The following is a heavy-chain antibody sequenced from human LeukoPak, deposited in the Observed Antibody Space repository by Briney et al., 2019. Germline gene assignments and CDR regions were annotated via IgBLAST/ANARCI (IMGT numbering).Heavy chain of an antibody. Sequence: KPGESLKISCKGSGSSFTTYWIAWVRQLPGKGLEWMGIIYPGDSDTRYSPSFQGQVTISHDKSISTAYLQWSSLKASDAAMYYCARSNYYDSYTNYWGQGTLVTVSS. CDR2: IYPGDSDT. J-gene: IGHJ4*02. D-gene: IGHD3-22*01. V-gene: IGHV5-51*01. CDR3: ARSNYYDSYTNY. CDR1: GSSFTTYW.